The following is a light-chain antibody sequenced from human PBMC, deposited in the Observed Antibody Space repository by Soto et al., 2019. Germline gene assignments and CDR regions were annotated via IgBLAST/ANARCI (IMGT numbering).Light chain of an antibody. CDR1: QSVNNNY. J-gene: IGKJ5*01. CDR2: GAS. Sequence: EIVLTQSPGTLSLSPGERATLSCRASQSVNNNYLAWYQQKPGQAPRLLIYGASSRATGIPDRFSGSGSGTDFTLTISRLEPEDFAVYYCQQSGSSEITFGQGTRLEI. V-gene: IGKV3-20*01. CDR3: QQSGSSEIT.